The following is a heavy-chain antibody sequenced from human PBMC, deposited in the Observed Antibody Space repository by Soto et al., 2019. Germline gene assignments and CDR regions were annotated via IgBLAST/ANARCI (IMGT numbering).Heavy chain of an antibody. CDR2: FDPDLREI. D-gene: IGHD6-13*01. CDR3: TTGLQHLVYLYYFDC. V-gene: IGHV1-24*01. J-gene: IGHJ4*02. Sequence: QVQLLQSGAEVKKPGASVKVSCKVSGYSLTELSIHWVRQAPGKGLEWMGGFDPDLREIMYAHHFRGRLSMTEDTSIDTAYLDLSSLTSEDTAVYYCTTGLQHLVYLYYFDCWGQGTLITVSS. CDR1: GYSLTELS.